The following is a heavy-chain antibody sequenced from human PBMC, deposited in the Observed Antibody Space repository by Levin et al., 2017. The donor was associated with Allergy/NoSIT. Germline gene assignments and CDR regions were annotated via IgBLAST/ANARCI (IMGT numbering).Heavy chain of an antibody. CDR3: ARGGGYTSRWYLAKRQKNDYYHYYMDV. Sequence: SETLSLTCAVYGGSFSDHYWSWIRQPPGKGLEWIGEINHSGSANYNPSLKSRVTMSVDTSKNQVSLKLTSVTAADTAVFYCARGGGYTSRWYLAKRQKNDYYHYYMDVWGKGTTVTVSS. D-gene: IGHD6-13*01. J-gene: IGHJ6*03. CDR1: GGSFSDHY. CDR2: INHSGSA. V-gene: IGHV4-34*01.